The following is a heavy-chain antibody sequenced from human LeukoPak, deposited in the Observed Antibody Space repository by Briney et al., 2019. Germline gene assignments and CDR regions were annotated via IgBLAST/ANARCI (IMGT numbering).Heavy chain of an antibody. CDR1: GFTFSDYA. CDR3: ARDRSGYANDAFDF. Sequence: QPGRSLRLSCAASGFTFSDYAMHWVRQAPGKGLEWVAVLSYGGTNKYYADSVKGRFTISRDNSKNTMFLQMNSLRAEDTAVYHCARDRSGYANDAFDFWGRGTMVTVFS. V-gene: IGHV3-30-3*01. CDR2: LSYGGTNK. J-gene: IGHJ3*01. D-gene: IGHD3-3*01.